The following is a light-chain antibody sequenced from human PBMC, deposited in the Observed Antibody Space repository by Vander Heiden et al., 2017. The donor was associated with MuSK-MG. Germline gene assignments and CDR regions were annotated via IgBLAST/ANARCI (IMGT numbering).Light chain of an antibody. J-gene: IGLJ1*01. CDR3: QSYDSSLSGSRV. Sequence: QSVLTQPPSVAGAPGQRVTISCTGSSSNIGAGYDVHWYQQLPGTAPQLLIYGSSNRPSGVPDRFSGSKSGTSASLAITGLQAEDEADYYCQSYDSSLSGSRVFGTGTKVTVL. V-gene: IGLV1-40*01. CDR1: SSNIGAGYD. CDR2: GSS.